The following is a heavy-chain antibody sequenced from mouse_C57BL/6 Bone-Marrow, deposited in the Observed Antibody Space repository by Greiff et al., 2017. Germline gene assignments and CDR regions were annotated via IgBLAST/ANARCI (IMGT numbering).Heavy chain of an antibody. CDR3: ARWIYGKSY. D-gene: IGHD2-1*01. V-gene: IGHV1-61*01. Sequence: QVQLKQPGAELVRPGSSVKLSCKASGYTFTSYWMDWVKQRPGQGLEWIGNIYPSDSETHYNQKFKDKATLTVDKSSSTAYMQLSSLTSEDSAVXYCARWIYGKSYWGQGTTLTVSS. CDR2: IYPSDSET. J-gene: IGHJ2*01. CDR1: GYTFTSYW.